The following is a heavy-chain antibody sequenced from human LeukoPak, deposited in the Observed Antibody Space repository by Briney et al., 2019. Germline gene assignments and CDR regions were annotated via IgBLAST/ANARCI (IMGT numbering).Heavy chain of an antibody. Sequence: ASVKVSCKASGYTFTRYYMHWVRQATGQGLEWMGWMNPNSGNTGYAQKFQGRVTMTRDTSISTAYMELSSLRSEDTAVYYCARARDYCSGGSCRAFYYWGQGTLVTVSS. J-gene: IGHJ4*02. CDR3: ARARDYCSGGSCRAFYY. D-gene: IGHD2-15*01. V-gene: IGHV1-8*01. CDR2: MNPNSGNT. CDR1: GYTFTRYY.